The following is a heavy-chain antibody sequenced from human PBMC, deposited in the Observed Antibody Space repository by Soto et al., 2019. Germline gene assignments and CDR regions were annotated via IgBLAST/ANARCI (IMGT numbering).Heavy chain of an antibody. Sequence: QVQLQESGPGLVKPSETLSLSCTVSGGSVSGGNYYWSWIRQPQGKGLEWIGYVSYSGSTNYNPALKSRVTISVDTSKNQFSLNLSSVTAADTAVYYCATSPRFALDIWGQGTMVIVSA. CDR2: VSYSGST. CDR1: GGSVSGGNYY. CDR3: ATSPRFALDI. J-gene: IGHJ3*02. D-gene: IGHD3-16*01. V-gene: IGHV4-61*01.